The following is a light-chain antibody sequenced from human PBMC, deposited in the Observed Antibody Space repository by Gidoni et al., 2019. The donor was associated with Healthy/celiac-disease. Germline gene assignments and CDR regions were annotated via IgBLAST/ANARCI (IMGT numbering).Light chain of an antibody. J-gene: IGLJ2*01. V-gene: IGLV2-14*01. Sequence: QSALTQPATGSGYPGQSITNSCPGTSSYVGGYNHVSWYQQHPGKAPNLMIYEFSNRHSGVSNGFSGSKSGNTAAPTIAGLQAEEEADYYCSSYTSSSTNVVFGGGTKLTVL. CDR1: SSYVGGYNH. CDR3: SSYTSSSTNVV. CDR2: EFS.